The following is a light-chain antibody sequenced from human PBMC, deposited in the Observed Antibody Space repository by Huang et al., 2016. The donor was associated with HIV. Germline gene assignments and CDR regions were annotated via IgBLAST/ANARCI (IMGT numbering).Light chain of an antibody. J-gene: IGKJ3*01. CDR3: QQYDSLPRT. CDR1: RHIYSY. Sequence: DIQMTQSPSSLSASIGDRVTITCRASRHIYSYLNWDQHRPGKAPKLLIYDAANLEVGVPSRFIGRGSGRNFTLIISSLQPEDFATYYCQQYDSLPRTFGPGTKV. V-gene: IGKV1-33*01. CDR2: DAA.